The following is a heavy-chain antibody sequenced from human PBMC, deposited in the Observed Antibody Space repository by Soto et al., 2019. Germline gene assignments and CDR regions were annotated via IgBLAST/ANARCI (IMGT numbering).Heavy chain of an antibody. J-gene: IGHJ5*02. D-gene: IGHD5-12*01. V-gene: IGHV1-18*01. Sequence: APVKVSCKASGGTFSSYTISWVRQAPGQGLEWMGRISAFNGNTNYAQKFQGRVTMTADTSTSTAYMELRSLRSDDTAVYYCARDRGVATIKVNWFAPWGQGTLVTVSS. CDR3: ARDRGVATIKVNWFAP. CDR1: GGTFSSYT. CDR2: ISAFNGNT.